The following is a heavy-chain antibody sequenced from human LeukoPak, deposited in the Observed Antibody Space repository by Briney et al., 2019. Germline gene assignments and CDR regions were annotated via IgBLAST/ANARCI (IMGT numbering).Heavy chain of an antibody. CDR1: GFTFGDYA. CDR2: IRSKAYGGTT. Sequence: GGSLRLSCTASGFTFGDYAMSWVRQAPGKGLEWVGFIRSKAYGGTTEYAASVKGRFTISRDDSKSIAYLQMNSLKTEDTAVYYCTRDPYYYGSGADKAGLDFDYWGQGTLVTVSS. CDR3: TRDPYYYGSGADKAGLDFDY. D-gene: IGHD3-10*01. V-gene: IGHV3-49*04. J-gene: IGHJ4*02.